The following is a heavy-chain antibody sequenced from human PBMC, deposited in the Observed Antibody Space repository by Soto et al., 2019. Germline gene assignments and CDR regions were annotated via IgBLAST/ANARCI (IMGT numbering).Heavy chain of an antibody. D-gene: IGHD3-22*01. J-gene: IGHJ4*02. CDR3: AKGPDSSGYSS. Sequence: GWSLRLSCAASGFTFSSYSMNWVRQAPGKGLEWVSAISGSGGSTYYADSVKGRFTISRDNSKNTLYLQMNSLRAEDTAVYYCAKGPDSSGYSSWGQGTLVTVSS. CDR1: GFTFSSYS. CDR2: ISGSGGST. V-gene: IGHV3-23*01.